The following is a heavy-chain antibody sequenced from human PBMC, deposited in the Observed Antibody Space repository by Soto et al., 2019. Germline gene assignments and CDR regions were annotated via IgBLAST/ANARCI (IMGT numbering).Heavy chain of an antibody. J-gene: IGHJ6*02. CDR2: INPNSGGT. CDR3: ARDWTMIAARQTRVGGMDV. V-gene: IGHV1-2*04. Sequence: QVQLVQSGAEVKKPGASVKVSCKASGYTFTGYYMHWVRQAPGQGLEWMGWINPNSGGTNYAQKFQGWVTMTRDTSISTAYREQSRLRADDTAVYYWARDWTMIAARQTRVGGMDVGGQGTTVTVSS. D-gene: IGHD6-6*01. CDR1: GYTFTGYY.